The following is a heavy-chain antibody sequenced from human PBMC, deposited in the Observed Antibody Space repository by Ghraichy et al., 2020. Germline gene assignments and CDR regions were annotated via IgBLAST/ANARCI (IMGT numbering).Heavy chain of an antibody. J-gene: IGHJ4*02. D-gene: IGHD1-26*01. CDR2: ISAYNGNT. V-gene: IGHV1-18*04. Sequence: ASVKVSCKASGYTFTSYGISWVRQAPGQGLEWMGWISAYNGNTNYGQKLQGRVTMTTDTSTSTAYMELRSLRSDDTAVYYCARARPGAGATAYWGQGTLVTVSS. CDR3: ARARPGAGATAY. CDR1: GYTFTSYG.